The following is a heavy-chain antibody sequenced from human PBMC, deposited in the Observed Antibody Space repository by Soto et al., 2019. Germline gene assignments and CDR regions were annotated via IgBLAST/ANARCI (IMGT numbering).Heavy chain of an antibody. CDR1: GASIYNGGYF. CDR3: ARVLFGSNCWFDP. V-gene: IGHV4-30-4*02. Sequence: SETLSLTCSVSGASIYNGGYFWSWIRQSPGKGLEWIGHIHNSGSPYNNPSLKSRVTISADTSMNQFSLKLTSVTAADTAVYYCARVLFGSNCWFDPWGQGTLVTVSS. CDR2: IHNSGSP. D-gene: IGHD3-16*01. J-gene: IGHJ5*02.